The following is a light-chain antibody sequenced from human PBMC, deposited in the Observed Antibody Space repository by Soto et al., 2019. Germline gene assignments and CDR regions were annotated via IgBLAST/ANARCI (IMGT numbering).Light chain of an antibody. CDR3: SSYTSSSTVV. CDR2: DVS. V-gene: IGLV2-11*01. J-gene: IGLJ2*01. Sequence: QSALTQPRSASGSPGQSITISCTGTSSDVGGYNYVSWYQQHPAKAPKLIIFDVSKRPSGVPNRFSGSKSGNTASLTISGLQAEDEADYYCSSYTSSSTVVFGGGTKVTVL. CDR1: SSDVGGYNY.